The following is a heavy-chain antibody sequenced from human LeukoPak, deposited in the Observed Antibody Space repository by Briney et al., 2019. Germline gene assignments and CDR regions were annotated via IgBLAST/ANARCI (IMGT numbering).Heavy chain of an antibody. D-gene: IGHD6-6*01. J-gene: IGHJ4*02. Sequence: GGSLRLSCAASGFTFSNYAMSWVRQAPGKGLEWVSAISGSGDSTYYADSVKGRFTISRDNSKNTLYLQMNSLRADDTAVYYCARRTYSSSSSIFDYWGQGTLVTVSS. CDR1: GFTFSNYA. CDR3: ARRTYSSSSSIFDY. CDR2: ISGSGDST. V-gene: IGHV3-23*01.